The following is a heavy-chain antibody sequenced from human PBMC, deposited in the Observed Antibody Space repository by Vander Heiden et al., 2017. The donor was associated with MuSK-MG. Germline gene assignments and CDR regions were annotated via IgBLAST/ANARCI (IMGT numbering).Heavy chain of an antibody. V-gene: IGHV5-51*01. CDR3: ARHSSPGITIFGGSPRTNYFDY. J-gene: IGHJ4*02. Sequence: EVQLVQSGAEVKKPGESLKISCKGSGYSCTSYWIGWVRKMPGKGLEWMGIIYPGDSDTRYSPSFQGQVTIAADKSISTAYLQWSSLKASDTAMYYCARHSSPGITIFGGSPRTNYFDYWGQGTMVTVYS. D-gene: IGHD3-3*01. CDR2: IYPGDSDT. CDR1: GYSCTSYW.